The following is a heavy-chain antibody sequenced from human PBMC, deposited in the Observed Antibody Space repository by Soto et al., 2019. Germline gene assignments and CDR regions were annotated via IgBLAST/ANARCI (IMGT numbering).Heavy chain of an antibody. CDR1: GGSLRGYS. CDR2: VYSGGGT. D-gene: IGHD3-9*01. Sequence: QVQLQESGPGVVKPSETLSLTCTVSGGSLRGYSWSWIRQSPGKGLEWIGYVYSGGGTNYSPSFMGRVTISVDKTDNQFSLKMNSVTAADTAVYYCAREKTPMSPHYFYSGMDVWGQGTTVTVSS. J-gene: IGHJ6*02. CDR3: AREKTPMSPHYFYSGMDV. V-gene: IGHV4-59*01.